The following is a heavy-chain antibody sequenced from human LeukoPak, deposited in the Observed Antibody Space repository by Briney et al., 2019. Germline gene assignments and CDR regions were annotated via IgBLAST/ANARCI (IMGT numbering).Heavy chain of an antibody. CDR2: ISSSSSYI. Sequence: GGSLRLSCAASGFTFSSYSMNWVRQAPGKGLEWVSSISSSSSYIYYADSVKGRFAISRDNSKNTLYLQMNSLRAEDTAVYYCARRAGAYSHPYDYWGQGTLVTVSS. D-gene: IGHD4/OR15-4a*01. CDR1: GFTFSSYS. J-gene: IGHJ4*02. CDR3: ARRAGAYSHPYDY. V-gene: IGHV3-21*04.